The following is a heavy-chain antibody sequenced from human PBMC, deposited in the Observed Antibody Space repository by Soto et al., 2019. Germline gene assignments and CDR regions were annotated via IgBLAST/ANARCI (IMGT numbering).Heavy chain of an antibody. Sequence: SETLSLTCTVSGGSISSNSYYWDWIRQPPGKGLEWIGSMYYSGATYHNPSLQSRVTISVDTSKNQFSLHLSSVTAADTAVYYCARHAAYDSVWGKSDGSYYWGQGTLVTVSS. CDR3: ARHAAYDSVWGKSDGSYY. CDR1: GGSISSNSYY. J-gene: IGHJ4*02. D-gene: IGHD3-16*01. CDR2: MYYSGAT. V-gene: IGHV4-39*01.